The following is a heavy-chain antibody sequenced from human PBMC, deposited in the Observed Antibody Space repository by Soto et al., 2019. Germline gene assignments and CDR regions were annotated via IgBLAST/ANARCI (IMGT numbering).Heavy chain of an antibody. V-gene: IGHV1-18*04. J-gene: IGHJ4*02. Sequence: QVQLVQSGAEVKKPWASVKVSCKASGYTFTSYGLNWVRQAPGQGLAWVGWISTYTGDTNYTQKFQGRVTMTTDTSTSTAYMELRSLRSDDTAVYYCARDPPDYWGQGTLVTVSS. CDR3: ARDPPDY. CDR2: ISTYTGDT. CDR1: GYTFTSYG.